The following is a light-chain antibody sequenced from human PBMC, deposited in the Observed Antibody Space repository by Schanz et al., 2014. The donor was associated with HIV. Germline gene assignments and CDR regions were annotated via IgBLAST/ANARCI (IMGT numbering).Light chain of an antibody. CDR1: SSDVGRYNL. V-gene: IGLV2-14*02. Sequence: QSALTQPASVSGSPGQSITISCTGTSSDVGRYNLVSWNQQHPGKAPKLMIYEGSKRPSGVSNRFSGSKSGNTASLTISGLQAEDEADYYCSSYTSSSTLVVFGGGTKLTVL. CDR2: EGS. CDR3: SSYTSSSTLVV. J-gene: IGLJ2*01.